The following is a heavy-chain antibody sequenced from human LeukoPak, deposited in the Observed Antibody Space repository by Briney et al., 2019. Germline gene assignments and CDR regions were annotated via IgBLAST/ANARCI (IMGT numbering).Heavy chain of an antibody. Sequence: PSETLSLTCTVSGGSISSYYWSWIRQPPGKGLEWIGYIYYSGSTNYNPSLKSRVTISVDTSKNQFSLKLSSVTAADTAVYYCARTSWSGGAGRIVVVPAAIHWFDPWGQGTLVTVSS. CDR1: GGSISSYY. V-gene: IGHV4-59*12. D-gene: IGHD2-2*01. J-gene: IGHJ5*02. CDR2: IYYSGST. CDR3: ARTSWSGGAGRIVVVPAAIHWFDP.